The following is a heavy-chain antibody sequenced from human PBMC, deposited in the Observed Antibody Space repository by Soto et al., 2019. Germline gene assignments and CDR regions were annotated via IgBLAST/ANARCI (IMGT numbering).Heavy chain of an antibody. CDR3: TGEVASGY. V-gene: IGHV3-30*03. CDR2: ISRDGGTN. Sequence: QVQLVESGGGVVQPGRSLRLSCAVSGFTVSTYGMHWVRQAPGQGLEWVAVISRDGGTNYYADSVKGRFTISRDNSRNTLFLEMNSLRGDDMAVYYCTGEVASGYWGQGTLVTVSS. CDR1: GFTVSTYG. D-gene: IGHD2-8*02. J-gene: IGHJ4*02.